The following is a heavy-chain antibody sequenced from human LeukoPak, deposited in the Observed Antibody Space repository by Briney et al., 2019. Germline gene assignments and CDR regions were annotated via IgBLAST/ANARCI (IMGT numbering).Heavy chain of an antibody. J-gene: IGHJ4*02. V-gene: IGHV4-34*01. Sequence: SETLSLTCAVYGGSFSGYYWSWIRQPPGKGLEWIGEINHSGSTNYNPSLKSLVTISVDTSKNQFSLKLSSVTAADTAVYYCARGGWGSSNDYWGQGTLVTVSS. CDR3: ARGGWGSSNDY. CDR2: INHSGST. CDR1: GGSFSGYY. D-gene: IGHD6-6*01.